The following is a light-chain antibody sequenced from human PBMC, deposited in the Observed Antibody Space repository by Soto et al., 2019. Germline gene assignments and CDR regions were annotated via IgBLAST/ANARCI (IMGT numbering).Light chain of an antibody. CDR2: GAS. Sequence: EILMTQSPDTLSVSPGESATLSCRASQRVYSNLAWYQQRPGQAPRLLIYGASTRATGVPARFSGRGSGTEFTLTISSLQSEDFAVYYCQQYTNWPAWTFGQGTKVDI. CDR3: QQYTNWPAWT. V-gene: IGKV3-15*01. J-gene: IGKJ1*01. CDR1: QRVYSN.